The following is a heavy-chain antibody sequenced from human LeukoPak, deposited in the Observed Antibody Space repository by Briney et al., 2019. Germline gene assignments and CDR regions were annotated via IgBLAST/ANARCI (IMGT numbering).Heavy chain of an antibody. V-gene: IGHV4-4*09. CDR2: IYTSGST. CDR3: ARTLDTAIQTYWYFDL. CDR1: GGSISSYY. Sequence: SETLSLTCTVSGGSISSYYWSWIRQPPGKGLEWIGYIYTSGSTNYNPSLKSRVTISVDTSKNQFSLKLSSVTAADTAVYYCARTLDTAIQTYWYFDLWGRGTLVTVSS. D-gene: IGHD5-18*01. J-gene: IGHJ2*01.